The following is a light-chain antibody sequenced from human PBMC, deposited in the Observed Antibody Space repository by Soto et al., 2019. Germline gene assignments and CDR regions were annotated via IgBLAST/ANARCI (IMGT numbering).Light chain of an antibody. V-gene: IGKV1-9*01. CDR1: QGTSSY. CDR3: QQLNAYPLT. J-gene: IGKJ5*01. Sequence: DIQLTQSPSFLSASVGDRVTITCRASQGTSSYLAWFQQKPGRAPKLLIYGASTLQSGVPARFSGSGSGTEFTLTISNLKPEDFANYYCQQLNAYPLTFGQGTRLEIK. CDR2: GAS.